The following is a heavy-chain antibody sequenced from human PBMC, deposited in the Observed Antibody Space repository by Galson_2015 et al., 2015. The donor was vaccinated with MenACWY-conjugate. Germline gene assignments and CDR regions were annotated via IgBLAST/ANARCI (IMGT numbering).Heavy chain of an antibody. CDR1: GYTFTSYY. Sequence: SVKVSCKASGYTFTSYYMHWVRQAPGQGLEWMGIINPSGGSTSYAQKFQGRVTMTRDTSTSTVYMELSSLRSEDTAVYYCARDLRLGELSLAFDIWGQGTMVTVSS. CDR2: INPSGGST. D-gene: IGHD3-16*02. V-gene: IGHV1-46*01. J-gene: IGHJ3*02. CDR3: ARDLRLGELSLAFDI.